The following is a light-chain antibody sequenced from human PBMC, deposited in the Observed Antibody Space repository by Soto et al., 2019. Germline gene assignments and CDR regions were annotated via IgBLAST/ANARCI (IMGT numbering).Light chain of an antibody. J-gene: IGKJ3*01. V-gene: IGKV1-39*01. CDR2: AAS. Sequence: DIQMKQSPSALSASVGDRVTITCRASQSISSYLNWYQHKPGKAPKLLIYAASSLQSGVPSRFSGSGSGTDFTLSISSLQPEDFATYYCQQSYSTPRPFGHGANVAI. CDR3: QQSYSTPRP. CDR1: QSISSY.